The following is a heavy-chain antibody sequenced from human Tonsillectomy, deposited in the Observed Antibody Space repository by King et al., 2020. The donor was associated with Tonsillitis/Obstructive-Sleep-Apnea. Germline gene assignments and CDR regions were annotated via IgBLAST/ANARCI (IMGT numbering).Heavy chain of an antibody. CDR1: GYTFTSYY. CDR2: INPSDGST. Sequence: VQLVESGAEVKKPGASVKVSCKASGYTFTSYYMHWVRQAPGQGLEWMGIINPSDGSTSYAQKFQGRVTLPRDTSTNTVYMELSSLRSDDTAVYYCATPLGDWGQGTLVTVSS. CDR3: ATPLGD. J-gene: IGHJ4*02. D-gene: IGHD7-27*01. V-gene: IGHV1-46*01.